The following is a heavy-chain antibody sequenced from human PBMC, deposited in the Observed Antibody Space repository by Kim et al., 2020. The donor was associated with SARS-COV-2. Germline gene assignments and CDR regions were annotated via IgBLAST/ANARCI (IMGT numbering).Heavy chain of an antibody. Sequence: ASVKVSCKASGYTFTSYAMHWVRQAPGQRLEWMGWINAGNGNTKYSQKFQGRVTITRDTSASTAYMELSSLRSEDTAVYYCARDDYYGSGSYPQFYYYYYGMDVWGQGTTVTVSS. V-gene: IGHV1-3*01. D-gene: IGHD3-10*01. CDR1: GYTFTSYA. J-gene: IGHJ6*02. CDR3: ARDDYYGSGSYPQFYYYYYGMDV. CDR2: INAGNGNT.